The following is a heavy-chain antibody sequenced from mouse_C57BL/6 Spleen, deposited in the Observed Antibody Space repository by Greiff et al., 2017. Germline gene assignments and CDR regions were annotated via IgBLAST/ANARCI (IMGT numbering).Heavy chain of an antibody. V-gene: IGHV1-4*01. Sequence: QVQLKQSGAELARPGASVKMSCKASGYTFTSYTMHWVKQRPGQGLEWIGYINPSSGYTKYNQKFKDKATLTADKSSSTAYMQLSSLTSEDSAVYYCARDGYGYFDVWGTGTTVTVSS. CDR1: GYTFTSYT. D-gene: IGHD2-3*01. CDR2: INPSSGYT. CDR3: ARDGYGYFDV. J-gene: IGHJ1*03.